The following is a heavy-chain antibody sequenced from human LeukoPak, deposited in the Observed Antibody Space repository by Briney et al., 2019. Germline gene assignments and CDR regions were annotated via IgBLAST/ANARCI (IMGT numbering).Heavy chain of an antibody. CDR1: GFTFSSYS. Sequence: GGSLRLSCAASGFTFSSYSMNWVRQAPGKGLEWVSSISSSSSYIYYADSVKGRFTISRDNAKNSLYLQMNSLRAEDTAAYYCARDVGYCSSTSCQGGYWGQGTLVTVSS. CDR3: ARDVGYCSSTSCQGGY. V-gene: IGHV3-21*01. J-gene: IGHJ4*02. D-gene: IGHD2-2*01. CDR2: ISSSSSYI.